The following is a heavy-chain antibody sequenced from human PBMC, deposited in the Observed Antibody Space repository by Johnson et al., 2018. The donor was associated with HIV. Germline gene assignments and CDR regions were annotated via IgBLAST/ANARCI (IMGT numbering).Heavy chain of an antibody. Sequence: QVQLVESGGGVVQPGRSLRLSCAASGFTFSSYAMHWVRQAPGKGLAWVAVISYDGSNKYYADSVKGRFTISRDNSKNTLYLQMNSLRAEYTAVYYSAREYYGSGSDAFDIWGQGTTVSVS. J-gene: IGHJ3*02. CDR1: GFTFSSYA. CDR2: ISYDGSNK. CDR3: AREYYGSGSDAFDI. V-gene: IGHV3-30*04. D-gene: IGHD3-10*01.